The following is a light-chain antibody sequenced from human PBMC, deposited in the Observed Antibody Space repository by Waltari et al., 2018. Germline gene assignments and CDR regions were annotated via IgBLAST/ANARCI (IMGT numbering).Light chain of an antibody. V-gene: IGLV1-36*01. CDR1: SSNIGRKP. J-gene: IGLJ2*01. CDR3: AAWDDSLNGPV. Sequence: QSVLTQPPSVSGAPRERVTISCSGSSSNIGRKPVEWYQQLPGRAPKLVIHYDDLFPAGVSDRFSGSKSATSASLAISGLQSEDEADYYCAAWDDSLNGPVFGGGTKLTVL. CDR2: YDD.